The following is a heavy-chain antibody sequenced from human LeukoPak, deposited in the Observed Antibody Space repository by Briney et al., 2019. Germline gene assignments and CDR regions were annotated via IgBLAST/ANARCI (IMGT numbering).Heavy chain of an antibody. CDR1: GVSFSGYY. CDR3: ARNPGYYYDSSGYYRLNYYYYYMDV. CDR2: INHSGST. V-gene: IGHV4-34*01. Sequence: PSETLSLTCAVYGVSFSGYYWSWIRQPPGKGLEWIGEINHSGSTNYNPSLKSRVTISVDTSKNQFSLKLSSVTAADTAVYYCARNPGYYYDSSGYYRLNYYYYYMDVWGKGTTVTVSS. D-gene: IGHD3-22*01. J-gene: IGHJ6*03.